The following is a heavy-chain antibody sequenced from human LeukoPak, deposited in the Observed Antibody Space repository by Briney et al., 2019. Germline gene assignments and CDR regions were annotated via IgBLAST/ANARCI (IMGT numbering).Heavy chain of an antibody. J-gene: IGHJ4*02. CDR1: GYTFRSYD. D-gene: IGHD6-19*01. V-gene: IGHV1-18*01. Sequence: SVKVSCKASGYTFRSYDITWVRQAAGQGIEWIGWISPNNGNTNYAQKFQGRVTMTTDTPTSTACMEMRSLRSDDTAVYYCARDRDSSGWHVADYWGQGTLVTVSS. CDR3: ARDRDSSGWHVADY. CDR2: ISPNNGNT.